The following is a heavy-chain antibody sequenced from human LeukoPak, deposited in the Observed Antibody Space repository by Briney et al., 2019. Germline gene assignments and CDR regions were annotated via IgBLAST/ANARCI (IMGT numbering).Heavy chain of an antibody. V-gene: IGHV4-59*01. Sequence: ASETLSLTCTVSGGSISSYYWSWIRQPPGKGLEWIGYIYYSGSTNYNPSLKSRVTISVDTSKNQFSLKLSSVTAADTAVYYCARLEDSSSPGGYWGQGTLVTVSS. CDR1: GGSISSYY. J-gene: IGHJ4*02. CDR2: IYYSGST. CDR3: ARLEDSSSPGGY. D-gene: IGHD6-13*01.